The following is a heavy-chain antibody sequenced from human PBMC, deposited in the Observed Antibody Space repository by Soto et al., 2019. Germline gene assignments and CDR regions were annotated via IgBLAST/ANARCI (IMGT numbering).Heavy chain of an antibody. CDR3: ARESEDLTSNFDY. CDR1: GFTFTRYS. CDR2: ISSTTNYI. J-gene: IGHJ4*02. Sequence: SLRLSCAASGFTFTRYSMNWVRQAPGKGLEWVSSISSTTNYIYYGDSMKGRFTISRDNAKNSLYLEMNSLRAEDTAVYYCARESEDLTSNFDYWGQGTLDTVSS. V-gene: IGHV3-21*06.